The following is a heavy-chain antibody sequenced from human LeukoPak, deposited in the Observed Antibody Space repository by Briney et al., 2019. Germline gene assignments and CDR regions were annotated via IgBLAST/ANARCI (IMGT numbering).Heavy chain of an antibody. CDR3: ARKESGMLGDAFDI. CDR1: VGSFSGYY. V-gene: IGHV4-34*01. Sequence: SETLSLTCAVCVGSFSGYYWTSIRQPPGKGLEWIGEINHSGSSNYNPSLKSLVTISVDTSKNQFSLNLNSVTAADTAVYYCARKESGMLGDAFDIWGQGTMVTVSS. D-gene: IGHD3-10*02. CDR2: INHSGSS. J-gene: IGHJ3*02.